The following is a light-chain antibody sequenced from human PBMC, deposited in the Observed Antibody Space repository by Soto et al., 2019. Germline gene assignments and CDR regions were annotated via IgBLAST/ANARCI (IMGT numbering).Light chain of an antibody. CDR2: GAT. J-gene: IGKJ1*01. CDR3: QHYNNWPRT. CDR1: QSVSSN. V-gene: IGKV3-15*01. Sequence: EVVLTQSPATLSLSPGERATLSCRASQSVSSNLAWYQQKPGQVPKLIIYGATTRATGIPARFSGSGSGTEFTLTISSLQSEDFAVYYCQHYNNWPRTFGQGTKVDIK.